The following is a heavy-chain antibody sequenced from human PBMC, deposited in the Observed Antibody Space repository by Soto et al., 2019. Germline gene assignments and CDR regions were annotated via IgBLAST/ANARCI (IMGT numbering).Heavy chain of an antibody. J-gene: IGHJ6*02. CDR3: AKDRLSAPEWHLRPRGYFGMDV. D-gene: IGHD1-26*01. Sequence: EVVESGGGVVQPGRSLRLSCIVSTSSVTPYGVHWVRRAPGKGLEWVAFISYDGTDKQYADSVKGRFIISRGRSKNEVDLQMNSLGFEDTALYYCAKDRLSAPEWHLRPRGYFGMDVWGQGTTVSVSS. V-gene: IGHV3-30*18. CDR1: TSSVTPYG. CDR2: ISYDGTDK.